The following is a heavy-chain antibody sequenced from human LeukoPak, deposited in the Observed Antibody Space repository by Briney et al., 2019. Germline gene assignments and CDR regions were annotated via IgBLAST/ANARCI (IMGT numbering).Heavy chain of an antibody. J-gene: IGHJ4*02. CDR1: GFIFSSYA. V-gene: IGHV3-23*01. CDR3: AISRDSSGCYYS. D-gene: IGHD3-22*01. Sequence: PGGSLRLSCGASGFIFSSYAMSWVRQAPGKGLEWVSAITGSGGSTYYEDSVKGRFTISRDNSKNTLYLQMNSLRAEDTAVYHCAISRDSSGCYYSWGQETLVTVSS. CDR2: ITGSGGST.